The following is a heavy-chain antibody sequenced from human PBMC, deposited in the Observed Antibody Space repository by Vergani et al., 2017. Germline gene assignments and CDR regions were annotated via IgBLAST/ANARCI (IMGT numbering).Heavy chain of an antibody. J-gene: IGHJ6*02. CDR1: GFTFSSYW. V-gene: IGHV3-21*06. CDR2: IGSSGPYI. CDR3: ARDCTSGGCPDNYGMDV. D-gene: IGHD2-8*01. Sequence: VQLVESGGGLVKPGGSLRLSCAASGFTFSSYWMSWVRQAPGKGLEWVAFIGSSGPYINYADSVKGRFIISRDNTNNSLFLQLRSLRAEDAAVYYCARDCTSGGCPDNYGMDVWGQGATVTVSS.